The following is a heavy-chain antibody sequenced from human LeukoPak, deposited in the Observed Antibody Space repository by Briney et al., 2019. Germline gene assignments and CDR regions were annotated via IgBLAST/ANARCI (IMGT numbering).Heavy chain of an antibody. CDR2: IIPIFGTA. D-gene: IGHD2-15*01. Sequence: SVKVSCKASGGTFSSYAISWVRQAPGQGLEWMGGIIPIFGTANYAQKFQGRVTITADESTSTAYIELSSLRSEDTAVYYCARDRICSGGSCYSYYYYYGMDVWGQGTTVTVSS. CDR1: GGTFSSYA. CDR3: ARDRICSGGSCYSYYYYYGMDV. V-gene: IGHV1-69*13. J-gene: IGHJ6*02.